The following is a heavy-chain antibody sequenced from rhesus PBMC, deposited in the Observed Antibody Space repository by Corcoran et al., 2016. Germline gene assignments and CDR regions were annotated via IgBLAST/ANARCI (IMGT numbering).Heavy chain of an antibody. CDR1: GGSVSGYW. D-gene: IGHD2-15*01. V-gene: IGHV4-160*01. Sequence: QVQLQQWGEGLVKPSETLSLTCAVYGGSVSGYWWGWIRQPPEKGLEWIGRIRSGGSTTSNPPLKGRVTISIDTSKNQFSLKLSSVTAADTAVYYCARHVPYCSSTYCSPDAFDFWGQGLRVTVSS. CDR3: ARHVPYCSSTYCSPDAFDF. J-gene: IGHJ3*01. CDR2: IRSGGST.